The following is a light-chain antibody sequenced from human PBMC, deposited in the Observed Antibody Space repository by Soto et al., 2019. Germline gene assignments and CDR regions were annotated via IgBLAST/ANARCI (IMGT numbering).Light chain of an antibody. CDR3: QQYNNWPL. V-gene: IGKV3-15*01. J-gene: IGKJ3*01. CDR2: DAS. CDR1: QSVSSN. Sequence: EIVMTQSPATLSVSPGERATLSCRASQSVSSNLAWYQQKPGQAPRLLIYDASTRATGIPARFSGSGSGTEFTLTISSLQSEDFAVYYCQQYNNWPLFGPGNKVDIK.